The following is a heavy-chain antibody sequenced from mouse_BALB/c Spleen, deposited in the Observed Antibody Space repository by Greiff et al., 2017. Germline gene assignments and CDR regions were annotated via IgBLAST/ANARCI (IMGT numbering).Heavy chain of an antibody. J-gene: IGHJ4*01. CDR1: GFTFSSFG. CDR3: ARAGDYDEDYYDMDY. CDR2: ISSGSSTI. V-gene: IGHV5-17*02. Sequence: EVQLQESGGGLVQPGGSRKLSCAASGFTFSSFGMHWVRQAPGKGLEWVAYISSGSSTIYYADTVKGRVTISRDNPKNTLFLQMTSLRSEDTAMYYCARAGDYDEDYYDMDYWGQGTSVTVSS. D-gene: IGHD2-4*01.